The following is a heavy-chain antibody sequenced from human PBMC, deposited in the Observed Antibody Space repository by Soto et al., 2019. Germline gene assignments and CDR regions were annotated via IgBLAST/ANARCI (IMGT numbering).Heavy chain of an antibody. V-gene: IGHV3-53*01. CDR2: IYSGGNT. Sequence: EVQLVESGGGLIQPGGSLRLSCAASGFSVSSSDMSWVRQAPGKGPEWVSVIYSGGNTYYADSVKGRFTISRDNPKNTQYLQMNSLRADDTALYYCARGYCSGGTCYSNWLDPWGQGTLVTVSS. J-gene: IGHJ5*02. D-gene: IGHD2-15*01. CDR1: GFSVSSSD. CDR3: ARGYCSGGTCYSNWLDP.